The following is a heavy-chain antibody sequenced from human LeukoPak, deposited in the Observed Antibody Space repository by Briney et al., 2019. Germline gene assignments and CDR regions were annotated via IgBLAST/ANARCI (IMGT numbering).Heavy chain of an antibody. D-gene: IGHD3-3*01. J-gene: IGHJ6*02. CDR3: ASVGRPGGVGMVV. Sequence: SVKVSCKASGGTFTSYAISWVRQAPGQGLEWMGGIIPIFGTANYAQKFQGRVTITADESTSTAYMELSSLRSEDTAVYYCASVGRPGGVGMVVWGQGTTVTVSS. CDR2: IIPIFGTA. CDR1: GGTFTSYA. V-gene: IGHV1-69*13.